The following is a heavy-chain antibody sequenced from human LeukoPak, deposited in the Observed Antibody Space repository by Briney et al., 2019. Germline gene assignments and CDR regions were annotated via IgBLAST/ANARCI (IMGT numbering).Heavy chain of an antibody. Sequence: GGSLRLSCAASGFTFSNYWMHWVRQAPGKGLVWVSRINSDGINTSYADSVKGRFTISRDNAKNTVFLQMNSLRAGDTAVYYCAKGAVGKSESSGYPPHFDYWGQGTLVTVSS. D-gene: IGHD3-22*01. J-gene: IGHJ4*02. CDR2: INSDGINT. CDR1: GFTFSNYW. CDR3: AKGAVGKSESSGYPPHFDY. V-gene: IGHV3-74*01.